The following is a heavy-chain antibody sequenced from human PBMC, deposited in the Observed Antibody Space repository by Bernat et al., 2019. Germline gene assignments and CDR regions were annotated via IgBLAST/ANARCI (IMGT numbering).Heavy chain of an antibody. CDR3: TKTGMYSSGPFDY. V-gene: IGHV3-73*01. Sequence: LKLSCAASGFTFSVSSMHWFLQASGKVLQLFCRIRSKANSYATAYAASVKGRFTISRDDSKHTAYLQMNRLKTEDTAVYYCTKTGMYSSGPFDYWGQGTLV. J-gene: IGHJ4*02. CDR1: GFTFSVSS. CDR2: IRSKANSYAT. D-gene: IGHD6-19*01.